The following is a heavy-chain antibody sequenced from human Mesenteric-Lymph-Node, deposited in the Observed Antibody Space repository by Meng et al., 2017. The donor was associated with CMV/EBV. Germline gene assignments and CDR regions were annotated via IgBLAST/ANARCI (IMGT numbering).Heavy chain of an antibody. CDR1: GFTFSSYG. D-gene: IGHD6-19*01. CDR3: AKGQWLAPYNLDY. Sequence: GESLKISCAASGFTFSSYGMHWVRQAPGKGLEWVAVIWYDGSNKYYADSVKGRFTISRDNSKNTLYLQMNSLRAEDTAVYYCAKGQWLAPYNLDYWGQGTPVTVSS. CDR2: IWYDGSNK. V-gene: IGHV3-33*06. J-gene: IGHJ4*02.